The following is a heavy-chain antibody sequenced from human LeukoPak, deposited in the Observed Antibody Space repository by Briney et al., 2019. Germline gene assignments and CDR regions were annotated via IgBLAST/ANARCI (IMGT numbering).Heavy chain of an antibody. CDR2: IKSDGSGE. CDR3: TALYGGFDP. Sequence: PGGSLRLSCAASGLTFSENFGMSWVRQAPGKGLEWLANIKSDGSGEYYVDSVEGRFTISTDSGKNSVSLQMNSLRPEDTAVYHCTALYGGFDPWGQGTLVTVSS. J-gene: IGHJ5*02. CDR1: GLTFSENFG. D-gene: IGHD2-21*02. V-gene: IGHV3-7*01.